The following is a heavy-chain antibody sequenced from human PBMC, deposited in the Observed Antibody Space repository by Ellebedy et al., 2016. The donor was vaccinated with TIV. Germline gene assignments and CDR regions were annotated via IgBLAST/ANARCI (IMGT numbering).Heavy chain of an antibody. J-gene: IGHJ4*02. CDR2: ISSSGNYR. CDR1: GFVFSGFA. V-gene: IGHV3-21*01. CDR3: AREKSGHKWNDGFDS. Sequence: GESLKISCAASGFVFSGFAMNWVRQAPGKGLEWVSSISSSGNYRYHGDSVKGRFTLSRDNAKNSLYRQMTSLRAEDTAVYYCAREKSGHKWNDGFDSWGQGTLVTVSS. D-gene: IGHD1-1*01.